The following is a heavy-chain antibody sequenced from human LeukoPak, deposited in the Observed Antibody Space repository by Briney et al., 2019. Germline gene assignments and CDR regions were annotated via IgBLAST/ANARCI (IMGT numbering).Heavy chain of an antibody. Sequence: QPGGSLRLSCAASEFTFSNYWMSWVRQAPGKGLERVAHTNQDGSKNYYVDSVRGRFTISRDNAKNSLYLQMNSLRAEDTAVYYCATTVAGYPDDYLDYWGQGTLVTVFS. D-gene: IGHD6-19*01. J-gene: IGHJ4*02. CDR3: ATTVAGYPDDYLDY. V-gene: IGHV3-7*01. CDR2: TNQDGSKN. CDR1: EFTFSNYW.